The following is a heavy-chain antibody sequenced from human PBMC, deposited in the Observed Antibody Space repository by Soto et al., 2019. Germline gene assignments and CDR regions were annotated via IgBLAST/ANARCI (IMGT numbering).Heavy chain of an antibody. CDR2: ISGGGDTT. D-gene: IGHD3-10*01. CDR1: GFTFNNYA. Sequence: EVQLLESGGGLVQPGGSLRLSCAASGFTFNNYAMTWVRQAPGKGLEWVSAISGGGDTTSYADSVKGRFTVSRDGSKNTLYLQMSSLRAEYTALYYCAKGRGGSGSLTPRVDFWGQGTLVTLSS. CDR3: AKGRGGSGSLTPRVDF. J-gene: IGHJ4*02. V-gene: IGHV3-23*01.